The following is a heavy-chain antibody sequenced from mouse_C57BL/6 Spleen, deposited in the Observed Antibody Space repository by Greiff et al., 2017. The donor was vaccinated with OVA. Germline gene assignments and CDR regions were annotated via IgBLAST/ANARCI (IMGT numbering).Heavy chain of an antibody. J-gene: IGHJ3*01. CDR2: ISSGGSYT. Sequence: EVKLVESGGDLVKPGGSLKLSCAASGFTFSSYGMSWVRQTPDKRLEWVATISSGGSYTYYPDSVKGRFTISRDNAKNTLYLQMSILKSEDTAMYYCARPYDGYYWFAYWGQGTLVTVSA. D-gene: IGHD2-3*01. V-gene: IGHV5-6*02. CDR3: ARPYDGYYWFAY. CDR1: GFTFSSYG.